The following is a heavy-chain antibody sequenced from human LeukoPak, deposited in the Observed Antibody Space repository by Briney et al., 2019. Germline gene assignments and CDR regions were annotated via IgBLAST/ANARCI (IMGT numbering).Heavy chain of an antibody. CDR3: ASAIQLWLPTLFDY. J-gene: IGHJ4*02. D-gene: IGHD5-18*01. Sequence: PSQTLSLTCTVSGGSISSGTYYYSWIRQPAGKGLEWIGRIYPSGSTNYNPSLKSRVAISVDTSKNQFSLRLSSVTAADTAVYYCASAIQLWLPTLFDYWGQGTLVTVSS. CDR1: GGSISSGTYY. V-gene: IGHV4-61*02. CDR2: IYPSGST.